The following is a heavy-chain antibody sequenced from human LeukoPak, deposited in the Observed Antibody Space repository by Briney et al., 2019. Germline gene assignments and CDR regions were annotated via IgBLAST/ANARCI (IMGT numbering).Heavy chain of an antibody. J-gene: IGHJ5*02. CDR1: GGSISSYY. V-gene: IGHV4-59*01. CDR2: IYYSGST. D-gene: IGHD3-9*01. CDR3: ARADYDILTGYWLDP. Sequence: SETLSLTCTVSGGSISSYYWSWIRQPPGKGLEWIGYIYYSGSTNYNPSLKSRVTISVDTSKNQFSLKLSSVTAADTAVYYCARADYDILTGYWLDPWGQGTLVTVSS.